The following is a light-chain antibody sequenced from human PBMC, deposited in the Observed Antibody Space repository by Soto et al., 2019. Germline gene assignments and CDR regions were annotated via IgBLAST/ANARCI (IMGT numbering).Light chain of an antibody. Sequence: ETVMTQSPGTLSVSPGERVTLSCRASRGIRSNLAWYQQRPGQAPRLLIYDVSTRATGIPARFSGSGSGTEFTLTINSLQSEDFAVYYCQQYNDWYTFGPGTKLEIK. CDR1: RGIRSN. V-gene: IGKV3D-15*01. J-gene: IGKJ2*01. CDR3: QQYNDWYT. CDR2: DVS.